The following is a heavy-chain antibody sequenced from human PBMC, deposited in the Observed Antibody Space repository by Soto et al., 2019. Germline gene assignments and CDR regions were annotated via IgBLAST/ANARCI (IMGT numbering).Heavy chain of an antibody. V-gene: IGHV4-59*01. D-gene: IGHD5-18*01. Sequence: SETLSLTCTVSGGSISSYYWSWIRQPPGKGLEWIGYIYYSGSTNYNPSLKSRVTISVDTSKNQFSLKLSSVTAADTAVYYCARSLRGYSYGWEVGPWGQGTLVTVSS. CDR2: IYYSGST. CDR1: GGSISSYY. J-gene: IGHJ5*02. CDR3: ARSLRGYSYGWEVGP.